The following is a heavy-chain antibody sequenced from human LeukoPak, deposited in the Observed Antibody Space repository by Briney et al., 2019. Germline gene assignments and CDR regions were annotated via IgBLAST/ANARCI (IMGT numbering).Heavy chain of an antibody. CDR2: INPNSGGT. V-gene: IGHV1-2*06. D-gene: IGHD1-26*01. CDR3: AREGGSHYYYYYYMDV. J-gene: IGHJ6*03. Sequence: ASVKVSCKASGYTFTSYYMHWVRQAPGQGLEWMGRINPNSGGTNYAQKFQGRVTMTRDTSISTAYMELSRLRSDDTAVYYCAREGGSHYYYYYYMDVWGKGTRSPSP. CDR1: GYTFTSYY.